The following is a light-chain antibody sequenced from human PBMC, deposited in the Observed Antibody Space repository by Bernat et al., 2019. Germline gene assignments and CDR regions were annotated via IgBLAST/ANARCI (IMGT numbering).Light chain of an antibody. CDR3: QSADSSDTYV. CDR2: KDS. J-gene: IGLJ1*01. Sequence: SYELTQPPSVSVSPGQTARITCSGDALPKQYAYWYQQKPGQAPVLVIYKDSERPSGIPERFSGSSSGTTGTLTISGVQAEDEADYYCQSADSSDTYVFGTGTKVTVL. CDR1: ALPKQY. V-gene: IGLV3-25*02.